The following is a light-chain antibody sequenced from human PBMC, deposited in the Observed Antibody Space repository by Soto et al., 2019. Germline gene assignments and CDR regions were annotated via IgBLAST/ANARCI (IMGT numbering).Light chain of an antibody. CDR1: QSVSSN. J-gene: IGKJ1*01. Sequence: EIVMTQSPATLSVSPGERATLSCRASQSVSSNLAWYQKKPGQTARLLIYGASTRATGIPARFSGSGSGTEFTLTISNLQSEDFAVYYCQQYNNWPWTFGQGTKVEIK. V-gene: IGKV3-15*01. CDR2: GAS. CDR3: QQYNNWPWT.